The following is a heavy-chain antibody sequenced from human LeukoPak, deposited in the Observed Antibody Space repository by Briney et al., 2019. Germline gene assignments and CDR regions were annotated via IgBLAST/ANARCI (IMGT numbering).Heavy chain of an antibody. V-gene: IGHV4-59*01. D-gene: IGHD2-2*01. CDR2: VYYSGST. CDR1: GGSISSYY. J-gene: IGHJ4*02. CDR3: ARVGSSTNGEIDY. Sequence: PSETLSLTCTVSGGSISSYYWSWIRQPPGKGLEWIGYVYYSGSTNYNPSLKSRVTISVDTSKNQFSLKLSSVTAADTAVYYCARVGSSTNGEIDYWGQGTLVTVSS.